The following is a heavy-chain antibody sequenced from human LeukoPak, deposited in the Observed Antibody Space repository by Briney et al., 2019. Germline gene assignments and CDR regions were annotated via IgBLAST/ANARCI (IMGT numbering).Heavy chain of an antibody. V-gene: IGHV4-39*01. CDR1: GGSISSSSYY. CDR3: ARPSYSYGFY. Sequence: SETLSLTCTVSGGSISSSSYYWGWIRQPPGKGLEWIGSIYYSGGTYYNPSLKSRVTISVDTSKNQFSLKLSSVTAADTAVYYCARPSYSYGFYWGQGTLVTVSS. CDR2: IYYSGGT. D-gene: IGHD5-18*01. J-gene: IGHJ4*02.